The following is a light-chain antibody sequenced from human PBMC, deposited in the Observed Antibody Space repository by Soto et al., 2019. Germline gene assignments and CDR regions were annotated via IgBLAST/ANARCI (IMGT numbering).Light chain of an antibody. V-gene: IGKV3-20*01. CDR3: QQYSRAPLT. J-gene: IGKJ1*01. Sequence: EIVLTQSPATLSLSPGERATLSCGASQSVSSSHLAWYQQKPGQAPRLLIYGASSRATGIPDRFSGGGSGTDFTLTISRLEPEDFAVYYCQQYSRAPLTFGQGTKVDIK. CDR1: QSVSSSH. CDR2: GAS.